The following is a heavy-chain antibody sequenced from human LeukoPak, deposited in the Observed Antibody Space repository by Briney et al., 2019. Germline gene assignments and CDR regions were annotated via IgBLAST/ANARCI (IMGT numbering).Heavy chain of an antibody. CDR1: GYTFTSYD. V-gene: IGHV1-8*01. CDR3: ARGYRAYYDGSGYSDY. D-gene: IGHD3-22*01. J-gene: IGHJ4*02. Sequence: ASVKVSCKASGYTFTSYDINWVRQATGQGLEWMGWMNPNSGNTGYAQKFQGRVTMTRNTSISTAYMELSSLRSEDTAVYYCARGYRAYYDGSGYSDYWGQGTLVTVSS. CDR2: MNPNSGNT.